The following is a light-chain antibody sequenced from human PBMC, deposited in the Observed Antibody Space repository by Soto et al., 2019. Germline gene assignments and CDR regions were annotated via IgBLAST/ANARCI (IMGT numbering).Light chain of an antibody. CDR3: AAWDNSLKGLV. Sequence: QSVLAQPPSASGTPGQRVTISCSGSSSTIGSNPVDWYQQVPGTAPKLLMYNTNQRPSGVPDRFSGSKSGTSASLAISGLQSEDEADYFCAAWDNSLKGLVFGGGTKLTVL. J-gene: IGLJ2*01. V-gene: IGLV1-44*01. CDR1: SSTIGSNP. CDR2: NTN.